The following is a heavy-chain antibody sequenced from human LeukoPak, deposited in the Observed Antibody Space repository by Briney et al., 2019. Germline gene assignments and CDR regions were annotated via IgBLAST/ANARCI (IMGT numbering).Heavy chain of an antibody. CDR2: IYYTGST. CDR1: GGSISPLY. D-gene: IGHD3-10*01. V-gene: IGHV4-59*11. Sequence: SETLSLTCTVSGGSISPLYWSGIPQPPGKALELIGYIYYTGSTNFNPSLKSRVALSVDTSKNQLSLKLNSVTAADTAVYYCARGGVAAKYYFDFWGQGTLVTVSS. CDR3: ARGGVAAKYYFDF. J-gene: IGHJ4*02.